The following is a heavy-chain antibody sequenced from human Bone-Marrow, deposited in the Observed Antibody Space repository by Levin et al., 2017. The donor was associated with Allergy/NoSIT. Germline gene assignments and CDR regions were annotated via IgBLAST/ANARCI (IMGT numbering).Heavy chain of an antibody. Sequence: KRGESLKISCKASGYTFTGYYMHWVRQAPGQGLEWMGWINPNSGGTNYAQKFQGRVTMTRDTSISTAYMELSRLRSDDTAVYYCARERSMYGSSCPDYWGQGTLVTVSS. CDR2: INPNSGGT. CDR3: ARERSMYGSSCPDY. CDR1: GYTFTGYY. J-gene: IGHJ4*02. V-gene: IGHV1-2*02. D-gene: IGHD6-13*01.